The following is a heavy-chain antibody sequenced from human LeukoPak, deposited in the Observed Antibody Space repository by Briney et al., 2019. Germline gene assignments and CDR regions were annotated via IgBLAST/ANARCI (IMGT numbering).Heavy chain of an antibody. CDR1: GFTFRSYG. CDR3: ARYDSRGYNHDY. J-gene: IGHJ4*02. D-gene: IGHD3-22*01. Sequence: GGSLRLSCAASGFTFRSYGMTWVRQALGKGLEWVSALSGSGVGAYYVDSVKGRFTISRDNSKNTLYLRMNSLRAEDTAVYYCARYDSRGYNHDYWGQGTLVTVSS. V-gene: IGHV3-23*01. CDR2: LSGSGVGA.